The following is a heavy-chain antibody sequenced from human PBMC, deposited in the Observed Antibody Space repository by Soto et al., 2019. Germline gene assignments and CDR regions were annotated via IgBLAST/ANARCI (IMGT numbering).Heavy chain of an antibody. CDR1: GFTFSSYG. Sequence: QVQLVESGGGVVQPGRSLRLSCAASGFTFSSYGMYWVRQAPGKGLEWVAVIWYDGSNKYYADSVKGRFTISRDNSKNTLYLQMNSLRAEDTAVYYCARDREWERLLLSGMDVWGQGTTVTVSS. CDR3: ARDREWERLLLSGMDV. J-gene: IGHJ6*02. D-gene: IGHD1-26*01. V-gene: IGHV3-33*01. CDR2: IWYDGSNK.